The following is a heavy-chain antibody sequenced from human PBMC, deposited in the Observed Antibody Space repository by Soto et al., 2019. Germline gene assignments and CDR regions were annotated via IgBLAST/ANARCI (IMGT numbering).Heavy chain of an antibody. CDR2: ISAGDDST. D-gene: IGHD6-6*01. CDR3: AQGGTSYSPPPDY. Sequence: EVQLLESGGGLVQPGGSLRLSCAASGFAFSSYAISWVRQAPGKGLGWVSAISAGDDSTYYADSVKGRYTISRDNSKNTLYLQMNSLRTEDTAVYFCAQGGTSYSPPPDYWGQGALVTVSS. J-gene: IGHJ4*02. V-gene: IGHV3-23*01. CDR1: GFAFSSYA.